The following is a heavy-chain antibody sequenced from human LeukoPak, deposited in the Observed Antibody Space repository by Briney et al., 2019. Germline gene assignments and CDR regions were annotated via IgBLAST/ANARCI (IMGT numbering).Heavy chain of an antibody. CDR2: IGNDGKAK. D-gene: IGHD3-10*01. CDR3: AKEEGWGVNVFDY. J-gene: IGHJ4*02. CDR1: GFTFSSYG. V-gene: IGHV3-30*18. Sequence: GGSLRLSCAASGFTFSSYGMHWVRQAPGKGLGWVAVIGNDGKAKYYADSVRGRFTISRDNSKNTLYLQMNSLTGDDTAAYYCAKEEGWGVNVFDYWGQGTLVTVSS.